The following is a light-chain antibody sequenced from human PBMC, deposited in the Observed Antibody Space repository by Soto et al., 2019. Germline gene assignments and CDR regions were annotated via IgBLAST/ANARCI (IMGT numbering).Light chain of an antibody. Sequence: QSVLTQPPSVSAAPGQKVTISCSGSNSNIGNNYVSWYQHLPGTAPKLLIYDNNKRPSGIPDRFSGTKSDTSATLGITGLQTGDEADYYCTTWDRSMIAGVFGGGTKLTVL. CDR3: TTWDRSMIAGV. CDR1: NSNIGNNY. V-gene: IGLV1-51*01. CDR2: DNN. J-gene: IGLJ2*01.